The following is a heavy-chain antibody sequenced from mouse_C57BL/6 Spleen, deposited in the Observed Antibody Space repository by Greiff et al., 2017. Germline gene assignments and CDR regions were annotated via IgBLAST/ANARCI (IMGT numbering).Heavy chain of an antibody. J-gene: IGHJ4*01. V-gene: IGHV1-55*01. Sequence: VQLQQPGAELVQPGASVKMSCTASGYTFTSYWITWVKQRPGQGLEWIGDIYPGSGSTNYNEKFKSKATLSVDTSSSTAYMQLSSLTSEDSAVYYCARGGYYEDYYAMDYWGQGTSVTVSA. D-gene: IGHD2-3*01. CDR3: ARGGYYEDYYAMDY. CDR1: GYTFTSYW. CDR2: IYPGSGST.